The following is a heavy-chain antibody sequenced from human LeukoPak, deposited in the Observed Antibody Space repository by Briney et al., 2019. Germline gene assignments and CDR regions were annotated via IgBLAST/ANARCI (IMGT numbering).Heavy chain of an antibody. V-gene: IGHV4-59*11. CDR2: VSFSGTT. CDR3: ARDRVTYCSGGSCYSHAFDI. CDR1: RGPISSHY. J-gene: IGHJ3*02. D-gene: IGHD2-15*01. Sequence: SETLSLTCTVSRGPISSHYWSWIRQPPGKGLEWIGYVSFSGTTKYSPSLNSRVTISRDTSKNQFSLKLSSVTAADTAVYYCARDRVTYCSGGSCYSHAFDIWGQGTMVTVSS.